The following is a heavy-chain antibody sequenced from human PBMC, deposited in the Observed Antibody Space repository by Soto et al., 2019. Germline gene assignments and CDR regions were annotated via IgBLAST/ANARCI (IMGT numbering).Heavy chain of an antibody. V-gene: IGHV6-1*01. CDR2: TYYRSKWDN. Sequence: SQTLSLTCAISGDSVSTNSATWDWIRQSPSRGLEWLGRTYYRSKWDNDYAVSVKGRITINPDTSNNQLSLQLNSVTPYDTAVYYCAQLLGNSWLESWGDGILFTVSS. J-gene: IGHJ5*01. D-gene: IGHD3-3*02. CDR1: GDSVSTNSAT. CDR3: AQLLGNSWLES.